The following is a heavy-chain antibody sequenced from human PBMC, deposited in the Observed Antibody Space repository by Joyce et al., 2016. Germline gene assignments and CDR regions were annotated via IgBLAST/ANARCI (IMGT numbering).Heavy chain of an antibody. CDR1: GFIVSSHY. Sequence: EVQLVESGGGLVQPGGSLRLSCAASGFIVSSHYMSWVRQAPGKGLEWVSVIYSGGTTYYADSVKGRFTISRHNSKNTLYLQMSSLRAEDTAVYYCARGGYSYGYGDAFDIWGQGTMVTVSS. CDR3: ARGGYSYGYGDAFDI. J-gene: IGHJ3*02. V-gene: IGHV3-53*04. D-gene: IGHD5-18*01. CDR2: IYSGGTT.